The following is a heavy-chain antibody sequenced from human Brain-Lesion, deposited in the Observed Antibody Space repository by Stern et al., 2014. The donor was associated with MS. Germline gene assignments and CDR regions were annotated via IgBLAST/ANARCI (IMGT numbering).Heavy chain of an antibody. CDR1: GYIFTGYY. Sequence: VQLGESGAEVKKPGASVKVSCKTSGYIFTGYYIHWVRQAPGQGLEWMAWINPHTGGTKHAQKFQGRVTMSRDTSISTAYVELSSLTSDDPAVYYCARDQRGITIFGVVTDYYYLGMDVWGQGTTVTVSS. D-gene: IGHD3-3*01. J-gene: IGHJ6*02. CDR2: INPHTGGT. V-gene: IGHV1-2*02. CDR3: ARDQRGITIFGVVTDYYYLGMDV.